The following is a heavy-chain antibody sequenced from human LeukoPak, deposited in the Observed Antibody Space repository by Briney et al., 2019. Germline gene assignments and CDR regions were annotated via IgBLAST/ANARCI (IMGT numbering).Heavy chain of an antibody. CDR3: AELGITMIGGV. CDR2: ISSSGSTI. Sequence: GGSLRLSCAASGFTFSSYGMSWVRQAPGKGLEWVSYISSSGSTIYYADSVRGRFTISRDNAKNSLYLQMNSLRAEDTAVYYCAELGITMIGGVWGKGTTVTISS. V-gene: IGHV3-48*04. J-gene: IGHJ6*04. CDR1: GFTFSSYG. D-gene: IGHD3-10*02.